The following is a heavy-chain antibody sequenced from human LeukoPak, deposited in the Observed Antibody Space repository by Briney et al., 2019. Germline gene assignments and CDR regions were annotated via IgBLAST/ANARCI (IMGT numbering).Heavy chain of an antibody. V-gene: IGHV1-2*02. J-gene: IGHJ4*02. CDR1: GYTFTGYY. D-gene: IGHD3-22*01. Sequence: ASVKVSCKASGYTFTGYYMHWVRQAPGQGLEWVGWINPNSGGTNYAQKFQGRVTMTRDTSISTAYMELSRLRSDDTAVYYCARGLYDSSGYMDYWGQGTLVTVSS. CDR3: ARGLYDSSGYMDY. CDR2: INPNSGGT.